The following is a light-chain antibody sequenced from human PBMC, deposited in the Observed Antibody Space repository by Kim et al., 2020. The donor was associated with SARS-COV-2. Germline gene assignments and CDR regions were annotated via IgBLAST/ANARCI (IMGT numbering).Light chain of an antibody. J-gene: IGKJ1*01. Sequence: SSLSASLGDRVTITCRASQSISSYLNWYQQKPGKAPKLLIYAASSLQSGVPSRFSGSGYGTDFTLTISSLRPEDFASYYCQQSWTFGQGTKVEIK. CDR2: AAS. CDR1: QSISSY. V-gene: IGKV1-39*01. CDR3: QQSWT.